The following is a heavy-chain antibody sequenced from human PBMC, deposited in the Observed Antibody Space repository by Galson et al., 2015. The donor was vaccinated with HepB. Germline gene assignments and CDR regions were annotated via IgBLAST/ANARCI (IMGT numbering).Heavy chain of an antibody. CDR3: TSYTTQSGRY. J-gene: IGHJ4*02. D-gene: IGHD2-2*02. CDR1: DFTFSGSP. Sequence: SLRLSCAASDFTFSGSPMHWVRQASGKGLEWVGRIRSKADYYATAYAASVQGRFTISRDDSKNTAYLQMNSLITEDTAIYYCTSYTTQSGRYWGRGTLVTVSS. CDR2: IRSKADYYAT. V-gene: IGHV3-73*01.